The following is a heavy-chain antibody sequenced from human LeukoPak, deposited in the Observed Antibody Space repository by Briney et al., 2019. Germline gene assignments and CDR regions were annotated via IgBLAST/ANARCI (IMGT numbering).Heavy chain of an antibody. J-gene: IGHJ3*02. Sequence: PGGSLRLSCAASGFTFSSYEMNWVRQAPGKGLEWVSYISSSGSTIYYTDSVEGRFTISRDNDKNSLYMQMNSLRAEDTAIYYCARDSSGWSHDAFDIWGQGTMVTVSS. D-gene: IGHD6-19*01. CDR2: ISSSGSTI. V-gene: IGHV3-48*03. CDR3: ARDSSGWSHDAFDI. CDR1: GFTFSSYE.